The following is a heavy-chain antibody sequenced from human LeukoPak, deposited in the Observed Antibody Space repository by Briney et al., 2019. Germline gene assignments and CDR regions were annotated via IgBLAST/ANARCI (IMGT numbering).Heavy chain of an antibody. CDR3: ARVTRMYSGSRDMDY. Sequence: ASVKVSCKASGYTFTSYYMHWVRQAPGQGLEWMGIINPSGGSTSYAQKFQGRVTMTRDTSTSTVYMELSSLRSEDTAVYYCARVTRMYSGSRDMDYWGQGTLVTVSS. D-gene: IGHD1-26*01. CDR2: INPSGGST. J-gene: IGHJ4*02. V-gene: IGHV1-46*01. CDR1: GYTFTSYY.